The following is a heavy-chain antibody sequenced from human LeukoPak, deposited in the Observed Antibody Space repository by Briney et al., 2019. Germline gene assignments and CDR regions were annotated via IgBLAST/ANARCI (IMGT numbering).Heavy chain of an antibody. CDR2: ISDVVAHT. D-gene: IGHD3-16*01. V-gene: IGHV3-23*01. J-gene: IGHJ5*02. CDR3: AKDNYGGVYAS. CDR1: DFIFRNFG. Sequence: PGESLRLSCAASDFIFRNFGMSWIRQAPGKGLEWVSHISDVVAHTWYADSVKGRFIISRDNSNNRVFLQMNSLRPEDTALYYCAKDNYGGVYASWGQGTLVTVSS.